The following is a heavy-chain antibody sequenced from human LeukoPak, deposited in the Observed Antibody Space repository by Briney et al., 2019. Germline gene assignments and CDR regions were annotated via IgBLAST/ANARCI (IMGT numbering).Heavy chain of an antibody. D-gene: IGHD2-15*01. CDR2: INHSGST. Sequence: SETLSLTCAVYGGSFSGYYWSWLRQPPGKGLEWIGEINHSGSTNYNPSLKSRVTISVDTSKNQFSLKLSSVTAADTAVYYCARALGYCSGGSCYQDYWGQGTLVTVSS. J-gene: IGHJ4*02. CDR3: ARALGYCSGGSCYQDY. V-gene: IGHV4-34*01. CDR1: GGSFSGYY.